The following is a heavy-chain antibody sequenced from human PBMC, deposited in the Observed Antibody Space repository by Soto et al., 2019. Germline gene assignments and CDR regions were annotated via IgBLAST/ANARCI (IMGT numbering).Heavy chain of an antibody. CDR1: GGSVSSGSYY. CDR2: IYYSGST. J-gene: IGHJ6*02. V-gene: IGHV4-61*01. CDR3: ARGIEGWYQGRYYYGMDV. D-gene: IGHD6-19*01. Sequence: QVQLQESGPGLVKPSETLSLTCTVSGGSVSSGSYYWSWIRQPPGKGLEWIGYIYYSGSTNYNPSLKSRVTISVDTSKNQFSLKLSSVTAAHTAVYYCARGIEGWYQGRYYYGMDVWGQVTTVTVSS.